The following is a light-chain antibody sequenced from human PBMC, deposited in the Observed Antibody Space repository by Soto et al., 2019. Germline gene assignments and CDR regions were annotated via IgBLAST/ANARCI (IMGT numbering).Light chain of an antibody. Sequence: IQMTQSPLFLSASVGDRVTITCQASQDITNYLNWYQQKPGKAPKLLIYDASMLERGVPSRFTGSGSGTHFTLTISSLQPEDIATFYCQQYDGFPHSFGQGTKVDIK. CDR2: DAS. V-gene: IGKV1-33*01. J-gene: IGKJ2*03. CDR1: QDITNY. CDR3: QQYDGFPHS.